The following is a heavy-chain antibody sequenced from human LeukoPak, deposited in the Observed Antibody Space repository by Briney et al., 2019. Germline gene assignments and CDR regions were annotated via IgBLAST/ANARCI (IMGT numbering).Heavy chain of an antibody. J-gene: IGHJ4*02. CDR1: GFTISSNY. Sequence: WGSLRLSCAASGFTISSNYMSWVRQPPRQGLELVSVIYSGGSTYYADSVKGRFTISRDNSKNTLYLQMNCLRSEDTAVYYCARGAFPIAAAGTGFDHWGQGTLVTVSS. D-gene: IGHD6-13*01. V-gene: IGHV3-66*02. CDR2: IYSGGST. CDR3: ARGAFPIAAAGTGFDH.